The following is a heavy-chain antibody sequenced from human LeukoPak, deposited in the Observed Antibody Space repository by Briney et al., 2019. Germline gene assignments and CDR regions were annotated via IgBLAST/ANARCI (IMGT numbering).Heavy chain of an antibody. CDR2: ISGSGGST. J-gene: IGHJ4*02. CDR1: GFTFSDYY. Sequence: PGGSLRLSCAASGFTFSDYYMSWIRQAPGKGLEWVSAISGSGGSTYYADPVKGRFTISRDNSKNTLYLQMNSLRAEDTAVYYCAKAPHYYASSGYYSAYWGQGTLVTVSS. CDR3: AKAPHYYASSGYYSAY. D-gene: IGHD3-22*01. V-gene: IGHV3-23*01.